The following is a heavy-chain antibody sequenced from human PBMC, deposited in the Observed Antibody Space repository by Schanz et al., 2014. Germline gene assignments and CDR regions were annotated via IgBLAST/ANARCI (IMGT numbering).Heavy chain of an antibody. J-gene: IGHJ5*02. Sequence: QVQLQESGPGLVKPSGTLSLTCAVSGGSISSSNWWSWVRQPQGKGMEWIGEIYNSGRTNYNPSLKSLVARSVDKTNNEFTLKLSPMTAADTAIYYCARGDISGYNGGLMDTWGQGTLVTVSS. D-gene: IGHD5-12*01. CDR3: ARGDISGYNGGLMDT. CDR1: GGSISSSNW. V-gene: IGHV4-4*02. CDR2: IYNSGRT.